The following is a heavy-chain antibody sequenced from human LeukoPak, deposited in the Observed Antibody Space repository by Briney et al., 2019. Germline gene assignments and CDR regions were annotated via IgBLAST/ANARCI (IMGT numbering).Heavy chain of an antibody. J-gene: IGHJ4*02. CDR2: MYQSGTT. CDR3: AGCPFYGDYGFTTTPFDS. CDR1: GYSISSGYY. D-gene: IGHD4-17*01. Sequence: PSETLSLTCSVCGYSISSGYYWGWIRPPPGKGLEWIGIMYQSGTTYYNPSLKRGVTISVDKSKNQVSLKLSSLTAADTAVYYCAGCPFYGDYGFTTTPFDSWGQGTLVTVSS. V-gene: IGHV4-38-2*02.